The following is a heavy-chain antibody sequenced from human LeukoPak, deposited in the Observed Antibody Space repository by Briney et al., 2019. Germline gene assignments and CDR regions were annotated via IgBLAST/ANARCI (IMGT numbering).Heavy chain of an antibody. Sequence: GGSLRLSCAASGFTFSSYAMHWVRQAPGKGLEWVAVISYDGSNKYYADSVNGRFTISRDNSKKTLYLQMDSLRAEDTAVYYCARDPRSRIVVVPAAGDYWGQGTLVTVSS. D-gene: IGHD2-2*01. CDR3: ARDPRSRIVVVPAAGDY. V-gene: IGHV3-30-3*01. J-gene: IGHJ4*02. CDR2: ISYDGSNK. CDR1: GFTFSSYA.